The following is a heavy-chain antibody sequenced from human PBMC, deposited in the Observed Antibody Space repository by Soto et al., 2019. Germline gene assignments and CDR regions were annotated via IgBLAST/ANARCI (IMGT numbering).Heavy chain of an antibody. CDR2: NSAYNGNT. CDR3: ARRQWLVGGYYYGMDV. Sequence: ASVKVSCKASGYTFTSYGSSWVRQAPGQGLEWMGWNSAYNGNTNYAQKLQGRVTMTTDTSTSTAYMELRSLRSDDTAVYYCARRQWLVGGYYYGMDVWGQGTTVTVSS. V-gene: IGHV1-18*01. CDR1: GYTFTSYG. D-gene: IGHD6-19*01. J-gene: IGHJ6*02.